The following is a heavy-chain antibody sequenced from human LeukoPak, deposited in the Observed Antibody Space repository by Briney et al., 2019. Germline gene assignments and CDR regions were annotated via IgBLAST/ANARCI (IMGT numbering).Heavy chain of an antibody. D-gene: IGHD1-26*01. Sequence: SQTLSLTCTVSGGSISSGDYYWSWIRQPPGKGLEWIGYIYYSGSTYYNPSLKSRVTISVDTSKNQFSLKLSSVTAADTAVYYCARDLEWELRGVFDYWGQGTLVTVSS. CDR2: IYYSGST. CDR1: GGSISSGDYY. J-gene: IGHJ4*02. V-gene: IGHV4-30-4*01. CDR3: ARDLEWELRGVFDY.